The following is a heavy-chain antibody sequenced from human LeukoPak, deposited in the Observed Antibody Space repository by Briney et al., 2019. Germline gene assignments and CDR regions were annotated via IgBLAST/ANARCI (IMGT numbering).Heavy chain of an antibody. V-gene: IGHV3-11*01. CDR2: ISSSGSTI. CDR1: GFTFSDYY. CDR3: ARWAFSSSSEDYYYGMDV. D-gene: IGHD6-6*01. J-gene: IGHJ6*02. Sequence: PGGSLRLSCAASGFTFSDYYMSWIRQAPGKGLGWVSYISSSGSTIYYADSVKGRFTISRDNAKNSLYLQMNSLRAEDTAVYYCARWAFSSSSEDYYYGMDVWGQGTTVTVSS.